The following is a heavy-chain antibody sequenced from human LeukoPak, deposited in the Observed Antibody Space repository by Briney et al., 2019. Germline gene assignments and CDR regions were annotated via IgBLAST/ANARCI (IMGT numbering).Heavy chain of an antibody. CDR2: IKQDGSEK. Sequence: TGGSLRLSCAASGFTFSSYWMNWVRQAPGKGLEWVANIKQDGSEKYYADSVKGRFTISRDNVKNSLYLQMNSLSAEDTAVYYCARFDYGDYDDAFDIWGQGTMVTVSS. J-gene: IGHJ3*02. D-gene: IGHD4-17*01. V-gene: IGHV3-7*01. CDR3: ARFDYGDYDDAFDI. CDR1: GFTFSSYW.